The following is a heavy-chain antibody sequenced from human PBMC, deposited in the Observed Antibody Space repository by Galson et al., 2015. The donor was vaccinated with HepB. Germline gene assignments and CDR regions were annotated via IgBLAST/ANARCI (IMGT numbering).Heavy chain of an antibody. V-gene: IGHV1-2*06. CDR3: ARDMLSVWYSGSGAWDYGLDV. J-gene: IGHJ6*02. CDR1: GYTFTDYY. D-gene: IGHD3-10*01. Sequence: SVKVSCKASGYTFTDYYFHWVRQAPGRGLEWVGRINPNSGGTLYSEKFQGRVTVTRDRSISTAYMELSTLRSDDTAVYYCARDMLSVWYSGSGAWDYGLDVWGQGTTVTVSS. CDR2: INPNSGGT.